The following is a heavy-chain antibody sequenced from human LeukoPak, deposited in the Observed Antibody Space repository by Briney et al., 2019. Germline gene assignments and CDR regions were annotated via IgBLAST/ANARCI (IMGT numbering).Heavy chain of an antibody. J-gene: IGHJ4*02. CDR2: ISGYNGNT. CDR1: GYVFTSYG. Sequence: GASVKVSCKASGYVFTSYGISWVRQAPGQGLEWMGWISGYNGNTYYAQKFQGRVTMTTDTSTSTAYMELRSLRSDDTAVYYCARWRYTNYFFDYWGQGALVTVSS. D-gene: IGHD4-11*01. CDR3: ARWRYTNYFFDY. V-gene: IGHV1-18*01.